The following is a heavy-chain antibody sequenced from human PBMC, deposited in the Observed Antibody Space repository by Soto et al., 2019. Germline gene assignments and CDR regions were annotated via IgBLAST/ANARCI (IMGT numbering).Heavy chain of an antibody. J-gene: IGHJ4*02. D-gene: IGHD6-13*01. CDR2: IYSAGGA. Sequence: HPGGSLRLSCAASGFTVSSYRMSWVRQAPGKGLEWVSVIYSAGGADFADSVKGRFTISRDNSKNTLYLQMSSLRAEDTAVYYCARVYSSSYHYFDYWGQGTLVTVSS. V-gene: IGHV3-66*01. CDR1: GFTVSSYR. CDR3: ARVYSSSYHYFDY.